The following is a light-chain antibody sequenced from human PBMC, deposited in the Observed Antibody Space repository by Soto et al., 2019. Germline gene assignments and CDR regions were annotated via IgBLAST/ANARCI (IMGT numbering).Light chain of an antibody. J-gene: IGKJ4*01. CDR3: QQYNSWPRAT. CDR2: RTS. Sequence: EIVMTHSPATLSVSPGERATLSCRASQSISSNLAWYQPKPGQAPRLLMFRTSSRATGFQARFSGSGSGTEYNLPISSLQSEDFGVYSCQQYNSWPRATFGGGTKVEIK. V-gene: IGKV3-15*01. CDR1: QSISSN.